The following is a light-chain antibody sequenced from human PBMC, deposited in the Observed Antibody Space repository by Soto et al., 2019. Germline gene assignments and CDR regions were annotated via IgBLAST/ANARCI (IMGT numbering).Light chain of an antibody. CDR1: QSVLYSSNNKNY. V-gene: IGKV4-1*01. Sequence: DIVMTQSPDSLAVSLGERATINCKSSQSVLYSSNNKNYLAWYQQKPGQPPKLLIYWASTRESGVPDRFSGSGSGTDFTLTISSLQAEDVAFYYCQQYFRPWTFGQGNKVEIK. J-gene: IGKJ1*01. CDR2: WAS. CDR3: QQYFRPWT.